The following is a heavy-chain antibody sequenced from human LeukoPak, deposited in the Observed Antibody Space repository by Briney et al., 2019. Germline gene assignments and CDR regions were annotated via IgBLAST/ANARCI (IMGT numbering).Heavy chain of an antibody. D-gene: IGHD2-15*01. Sequence: GGSLRLSCAASGFTFSSYGMHWVRQAPGKGLEWVSYISSSGSTIYYADSVKGRFTISRDNAKNSLYLQMNSLRAEDTAVYYCARDGCSGGSCPPTFYYYYYYMDVWGKGTTVTVSS. CDR1: GFTFSSYG. CDR3: ARDGCSGGSCPPTFYYYYYYMDV. J-gene: IGHJ6*03. CDR2: ISSSGSTI. V-gene: IGHV3-48*04.